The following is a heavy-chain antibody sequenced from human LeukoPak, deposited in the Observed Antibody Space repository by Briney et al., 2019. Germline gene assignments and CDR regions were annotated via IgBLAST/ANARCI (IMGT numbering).Heavy chain of an antibody. CDR3: ARTLAHYNDDRGYYILDY. D-gene: IGHD3-22*01. Sequence: ESGPALVKPTQTLTLTCTFSGFSLNTREMCVTWIRQPPGKALEWLARIDWDDDKHYSTSLRTRLTISKDTSKNHVVLTMTNMDPVDTATYYCARTLAHYNDDRGYYILDYWGQGTLVTVSS. CDR1: GFSLNTREMC. CDR2: IDWDDDK. J-gene: IGHJ4*02. V-gene: IGHV2-70*11.